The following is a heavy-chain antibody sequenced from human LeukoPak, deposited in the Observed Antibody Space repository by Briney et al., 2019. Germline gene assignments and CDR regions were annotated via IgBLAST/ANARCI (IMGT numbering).Heavy chain of an antibody. V-gene: IGHV3-23*01. CDR3: AKVNYYQPYF. CDR1: GFTLSSYA. CDR2: IDVTTGGS. D-gene: IGHD2-2*01. Sequence: GGSLRLSCAASGFTLSSYAMSWVRQAPGKGLEWVSTIDVTTGGSYYADSVKGRFTISRDTFQNTLYLQLNSLRVDDTAVYYCAKVNYYQPYFWGQGTLVTVSS. J-gene: IGHJ4*02.